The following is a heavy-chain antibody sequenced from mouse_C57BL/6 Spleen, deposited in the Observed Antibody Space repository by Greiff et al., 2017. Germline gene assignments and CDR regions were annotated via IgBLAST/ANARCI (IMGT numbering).Heavy chain of an antibody. Sequence: EVNLVESGEGLVKPGGSLKLSCAASGFTFSSYAMSWVRQTPEKRLEWVAYISSGGDYIYYADTVKGRFTISRDNARNTLYLQMSSLKSEDTAMYYCTREGELGWYFDVWGTGTTVTVSS. V-gene: IGHV5-9-1*02. CDR2: ISSGGDYI. J-gene: IGHJ1*03. CDR1: GFTFSSYA. D-gene: IGHD4-1*01. CDR3: TREGELGWYFDV.